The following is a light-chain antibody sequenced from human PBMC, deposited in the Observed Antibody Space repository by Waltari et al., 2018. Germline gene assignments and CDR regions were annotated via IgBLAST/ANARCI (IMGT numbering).Light chain of an antibody. Sequence: QSALTQPASVSGSPGQSITIPCTETSRDVGNYNVVSWYQHPPGKAPKLMIYEGNKRPAGVSDRFSGSKSGNRASLTISGLQAEDEADYYCCSYASSSGYVFGTGTEVTVL. J-gene: IGLJ1*01. CDR2: EGN. V-gene: IGLV2-23*01. CDR1: SRDVGNYNV. CDR3: CSYASSSGYV.